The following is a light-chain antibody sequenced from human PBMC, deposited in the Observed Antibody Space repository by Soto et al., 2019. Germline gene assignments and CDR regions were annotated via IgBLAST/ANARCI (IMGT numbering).Light chain of an antibody. CDR3: QQSYSTIT. J-gene: IGKJ5*01. CDR2: AAS. CDR1: QSISSW. V-gene: IGKV1-39*01. Sequence: DIKMPQSPSTLSAAVGDRVPITCRASQSISSWLVWYQQKPGKVPKLLIYAASTLQSGVPSRFSGSGSGTDFTLTISSLQPEDFATYYCQQSYSTITFGQGSRLAI.